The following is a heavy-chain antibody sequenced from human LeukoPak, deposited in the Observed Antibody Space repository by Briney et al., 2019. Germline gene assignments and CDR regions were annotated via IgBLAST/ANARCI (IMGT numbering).Heavy chain of an antibody. Sequence: PGGSLRLSCAASGFTFSSYAMSWVRQAPGKGLEWVSAISGSGGSTYYADSVKGRFTISRDNSKNTLYLQMNSLRAEDTAVYYCAKAPYSSSWYWLDPWGQGTLVTVSS. V-gene: IGHV3-23*01. J-gene: IGHJ5*02. D-gene: IGHD6-13*01. CDR2: ISGSGGST. CDR3: AKAPYSSSWYWLDP. CDR1: GFTFSSYA.